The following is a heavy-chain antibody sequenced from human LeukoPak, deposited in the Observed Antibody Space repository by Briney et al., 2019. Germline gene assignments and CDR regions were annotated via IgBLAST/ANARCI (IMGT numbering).Heavy chain of an antibody. D-gene: IGHD6-19*01. J-gene: IGHJ4*02. Sequence: SETLSLTCTVSGGSISSSSYDWGWIRQPPGKGLEWIGSIYYSGSTYYNPSLKSRVTISVDTSKNQFSLKLSSVTAADTAVYYCARDWGSSGWYGTFDYWGQGTLVTVSS. CDR1: GGSISSSSYD. CDR3: ARDWGSSGWYGTFDY. CDR2: IYYSGST. V-gene: IGHV4-39*07.